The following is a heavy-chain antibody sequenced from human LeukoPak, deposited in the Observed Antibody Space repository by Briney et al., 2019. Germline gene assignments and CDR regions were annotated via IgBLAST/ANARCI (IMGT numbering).Heavy chain of an antibody. D-gene: IGHD4-17*01. CDR2: IYHSGST. CDR3: ARTDYGPPSDAFDI. J-gene: IGHJ3*02. CDR1: GGSISSSNW. V-gene: IGHV4-4*02. Sequence: PSETLFLTCAVSGGSISSSNWWSWVRQPPGKGLEWIGEIYHSGSTNYNPSLKSRVTISVDKSKNQFSLKLSSVTAADTAVYYCARTDYGPPSDAFDIWGQGTMVTVSS.